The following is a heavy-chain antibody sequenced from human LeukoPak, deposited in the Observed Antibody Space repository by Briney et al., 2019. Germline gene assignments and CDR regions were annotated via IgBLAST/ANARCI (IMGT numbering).Heavy chain of an antibody. J-gene: IGHJ3*02. CDR3: ARYRSAFDI. CDR2: ISYSGST. Sequence: PSETLSLTCTVSSGSISSYYWSWVRQPPGKGLEWIGYISYSGSTNYNPSLKSRVTISVDTSKNQFSLKLSSVSAADTAVYYCARYRSAFDIWGQGTMVTVSS. CDR1: SGSISSYY. V-gene: IGHV4-59*08. D-gene: IGHD3-16*02.